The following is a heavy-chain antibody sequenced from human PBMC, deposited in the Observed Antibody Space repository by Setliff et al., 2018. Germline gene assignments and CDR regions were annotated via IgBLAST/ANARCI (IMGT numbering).Heavy chain of an antibody. D-gene: IGHD2-21*01. J-gene: IGHJ6*03. CDR3: ARLGTTIPTSGTWTYYYYYMDV. CDR2: IYTSGST. CDR1: GGSISSYY. Sequence: PSETLSLTCTVSGGSISSYYWSWIRQPPGKGLEWIGYIYTSGSTNYNPSLKSRVTISVDTSKNQFSLKVSSVTAAETAVYYCARLGTTIPTSGTWTYYYYYMDVWGKGTTVTVSS. V-gene: IGHV4-4*08.